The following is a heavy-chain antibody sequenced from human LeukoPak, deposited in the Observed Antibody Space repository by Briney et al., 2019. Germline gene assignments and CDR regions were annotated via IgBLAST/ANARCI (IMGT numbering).Heavy chain of an antibody. CDR2: ISAYNGNT. CDR3: ARVIAAPDAFDI. CDR1: GYTFTSYG. Sequence: ASGKVSCKASGYTFTSYGISWVRQAPGQGLEWMGWISAYNGNTNYAQKLQGRVTMTTDTSTSTAYMELRSLRSDDTAVYYCARVIAAPDAFDIWGQGTMVTVSS. D-gene: IGHD2-15*01. J-gene: IGHJ3*02. V-gene: IGHV1-18*01.